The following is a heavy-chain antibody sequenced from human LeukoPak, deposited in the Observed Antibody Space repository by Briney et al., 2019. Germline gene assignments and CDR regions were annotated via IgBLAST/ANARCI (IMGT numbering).Heavy chain of an antibody. J-gene: IGHJ5*02. CDR2: INPNSGGT. CDR1: GYTFTGYY. V-gene: IGHV1-2*02. CDR3: ARDSLPTAIAMAGGNWFDP. Sequence: ASVKVSCKASGYTFTGYYMHWVRQAPGQGLEWMGWINPNSGGTNYAQDFHGRVTVTRDTSTNTVYMELRSLRSQDTAVYYCARDSLPTAIAMAGGNWFDPWGQGTLVTVSS. D-gene: IGHD6-19*01.